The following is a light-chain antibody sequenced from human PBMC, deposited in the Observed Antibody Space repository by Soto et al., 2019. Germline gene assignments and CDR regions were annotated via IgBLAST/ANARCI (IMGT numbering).Light chain of an antibody. Sequence: DIQMTQSPSTLSGSVGDRVTITCRASQTISSWLAWYQQKPGKAPKLLIYKESTLKIGVPSRFSGSGSGTEFTLTISSLQPDDFATYYGQLYNSYSEAFGQRTKVELK. CDR1: QTISSW. J-gene: IGKJ1*01. CDR3: QLYNSYSEA. CDR2: KES. V-gene: IGKV1-5*03.